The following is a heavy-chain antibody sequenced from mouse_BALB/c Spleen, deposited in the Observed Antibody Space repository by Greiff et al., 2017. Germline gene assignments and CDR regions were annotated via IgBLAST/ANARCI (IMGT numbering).Heavy chain of an antibody. J-gene: IGHJ3*01. V-gene: IGHV1S81*02. CDR3: AREDGNYGFAY. Sequence: QVQLQQPGAELVKPGASVKLSCKASGYTFTSYWMHWVKQRPGQGLEWIGEINPSNGRTNYNEKFKSKATLTVDKSSSTAYIQLSSLTSEDSAVYYCAREDGNYGFAYWGHGTLVTVSA. D-gene: IGHD2-1*01. CDR1: GYTFTSYW. CDR2: INPSNGRT.